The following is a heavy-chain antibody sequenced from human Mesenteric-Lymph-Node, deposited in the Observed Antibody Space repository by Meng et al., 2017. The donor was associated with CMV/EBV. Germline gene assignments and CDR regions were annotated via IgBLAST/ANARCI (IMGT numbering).Heavy chain of an antibody. Sequence: GESLKISCAASGFTFSTYTMHWVRQAPGKGLEWVAVISSDVTTKFSADSVEGRFTISRDNSKNTLYLHMSSLRPEDTAMYYCARDRGDGYKFYYYGMDVWGQGTTVTVSS. J-gene: IGHJ6*02. D-gene: IGHD5-24*01. CDR2: ISSDVTTK. V-gene: IGHV3-30*14. CDR3: ARDRGDGYKFYYYGMDV. CDR1: GFTFSTYT.